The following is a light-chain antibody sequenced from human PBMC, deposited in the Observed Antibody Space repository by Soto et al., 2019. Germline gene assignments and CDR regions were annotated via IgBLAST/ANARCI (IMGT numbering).Light chain of an antibody. J-gene: IGLJ2*01. CDR2: DVS. Sequence: QSALTQPASVSRSPGQSITISCTGTSSDVGGYNYVSWYQQHPGKAPKLMIYDVSSRPSGVSNRFSGSKSGNTASLTISGLQTEDEADYYCSSYTSSGTLVVFGGGTKLTVL. V-gene: IGLV2-14*01. CDR3: SSYTSSGTLVV. CDR1: SSDVGGYNY.